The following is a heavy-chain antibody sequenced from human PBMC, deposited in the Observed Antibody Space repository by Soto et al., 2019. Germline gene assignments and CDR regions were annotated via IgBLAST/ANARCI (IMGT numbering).Heavy chain of an antibody. Sequence: PSETLSLTCTVSGGSISSNYWTWIRQPPGKGLEWIGYVYSSGSTNYNPSLKSRVTISEDTSKSQFSLKVNSMTAADTAVYYCARYRREEVAGYTLDNWGQGILVT. CDR2: VYSSGST. CDR1: GGSISSNY. J-gene: IGHJ4*02. CDR3: ARYRREEVAGYTLDN. V-gene: IGHV4-59*01. D-gene: IGHD2-15*01.